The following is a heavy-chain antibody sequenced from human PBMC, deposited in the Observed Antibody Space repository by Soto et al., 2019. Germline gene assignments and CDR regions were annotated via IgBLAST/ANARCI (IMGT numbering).Heavy chain of an antibody. CDR2: IKTDGSER. CDR1: GFTFSSFW. V-gene: IGHV3-7*03. Sequence: PGGSLRLSCAASGFTFSSFWMSWARQAPGKGLEWVANIKTDGSERYYMDSVRGRFTTSRDNSRNIFYLQMNSLTGEDTAVYYCTRDGSPFALGVWGLGTSVTVSS. CDR3: TRDGSPFALGV. J-gene: IGHJ6*02.